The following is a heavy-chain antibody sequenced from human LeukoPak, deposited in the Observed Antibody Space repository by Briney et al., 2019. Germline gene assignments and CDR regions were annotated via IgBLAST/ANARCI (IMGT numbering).Heavy chain of an antibody. Sequence: GGSLRLSCAAAGFAFSSYEMNWVRQAPGKGLEWVSYISSSGSTIYYADSVKGRFSISRDNAKNSLYLQMNSLRAEDTAVYYCAELGITMIGGVWGKGTTVTISS. CDR1: GFAFSSYE. D-gene: IGHD3-10*02. V-gene: IGHV3-48*03. CDR3: AELGITMIGGV. J-gene: IGHJ6*04. CDR2: ISSSGSTI.